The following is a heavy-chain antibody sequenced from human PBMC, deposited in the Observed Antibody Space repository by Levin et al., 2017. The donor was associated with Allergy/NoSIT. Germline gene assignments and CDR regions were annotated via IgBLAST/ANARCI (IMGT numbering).Heavy chain of an antibody. CDR1: DGSLSGYS. D-gene: IGHD6-19*01. J-gene: IGHJ4*02. V-gene: IGHV4-34*01. Sequence: ASETLSLTCAVFDGSLSGYSWNWIRQSPGKGLEWIGEINYAGSINDNPSLRSRLTISLDTSKTQLSLHLRSVTAADTAVYYCARGFNSGFTDFWGQGTPVIVSS. CDR2: INYAGSI. CDR3: ARGFNSGFTDF.